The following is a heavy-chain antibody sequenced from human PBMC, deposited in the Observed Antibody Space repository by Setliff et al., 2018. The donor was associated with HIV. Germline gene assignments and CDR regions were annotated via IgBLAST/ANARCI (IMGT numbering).Heavy chain of an antibody. V-gene: IGHV1-3*03. Sequence: GASVKVSCKASGYTFTSYAIHWVRQAPGQRLEWMGWINAGNGNTKYSQEFQGRVTITRDTSASTAYMELNSLKTEDTAVYYCKADSSGYPWGQGTLVTVSS. J-gene: IGHJ5*02. CDR3: KADSSGYP. CDR1: GYTFTSYA. CDR2: INAGNGNT. D-gene: IGHD3-22*01.